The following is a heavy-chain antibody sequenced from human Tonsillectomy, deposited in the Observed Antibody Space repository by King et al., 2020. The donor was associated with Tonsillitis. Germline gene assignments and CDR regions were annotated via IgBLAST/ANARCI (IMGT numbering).Heavy chain of an antibody. J-gene: IGHJ5*02. D-gene: IGHD6-13*01. CDR2: IYYSGPS. V-gene: IGHV4-39*01. Sequence: LQLQESGPGLVKPSETLSLICTVSGGSISSSSDYWGWFRQPPGKGLEWIGDIYYSGPSDHNPSLKSRLSITIDTSRGQFSLKLSSVTTADTAMYYCARQRGGSSWSDPWGQGTQVTVSS. CDR3: ARQRGGSSWSDP. CDR1: GGSISSSSDY.